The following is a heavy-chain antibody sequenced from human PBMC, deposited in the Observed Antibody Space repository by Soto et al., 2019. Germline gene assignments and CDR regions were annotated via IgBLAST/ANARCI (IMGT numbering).Heavy chain of an antibody. Sequence: QVQLVESGGGVVQPGRSLRLSCAASGFTFSSYVMHWVRQAPGKGLEWVTVISHDGINKYYADSVKGRFTISRDNSKNTPYLQMNSLRADDTAVYYCARPGDYSAFDIWGQGTMVTVSS. V-gene: IGHV3-30-3*01. CDR3: ARPGDYSAFDI. CDR2: ISHDGINK. J-gene: IGHJ3*02. D-gene: IGHD4-17*01. CDR1: GFTFSSYV.